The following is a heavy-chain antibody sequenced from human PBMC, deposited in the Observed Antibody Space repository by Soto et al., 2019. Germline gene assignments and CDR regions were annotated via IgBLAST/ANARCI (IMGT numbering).Heavy chain of an antibody. CDR2: ISLYSDGT. CDR3: ARVVPGAEAWFGP. D-gene: IGHD2-2*01. CDR1: GYTFSNYV. J-gene: IGHJ5*02. Sequence: ASVKVSCKTSGYTFSNYVITWVRQAPGQPLEWLGWISLYSDGTNYAQKFQGRVSMTTDTSTTTAYMELRSLRSDDTAVYYCARVVPGAEAWFGPWGQGTLVPVS. V-gene: IGHV1-18*01.